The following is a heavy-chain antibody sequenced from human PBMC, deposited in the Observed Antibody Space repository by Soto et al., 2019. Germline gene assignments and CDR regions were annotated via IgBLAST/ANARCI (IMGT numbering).Heavy chain of an antibody. D-gene: IGHD2-2*01. V-gene: IGHV4-39*01. Sequence: SETLSLTCTVSGGSISSSSYYWGWIRQPPGKGLEWIGSIYCSGSTYYNPSLKSRVTISVDTSKNQFSLKLSSVTAADTAVYYCAGNYRYCSSTSCYPSSFNYWGQGTLVTVSS. CDR1: GGSISSSSYY. J-gene: IGHJ4*02. CDR3: AGNYRYCSSTSCYPSSFNY. CDR2: IYCSGST.